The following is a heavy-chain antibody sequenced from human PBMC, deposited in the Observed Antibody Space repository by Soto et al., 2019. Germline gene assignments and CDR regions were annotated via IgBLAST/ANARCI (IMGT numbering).Heavy chain of an antibody. CDR3: ARVAALSQYYYDSSGYYSD. V-gene: IGHV1-18*01. D-gene: IGHD3-22*01. J-gene: IGHJ4*02. CDR2: ISAYNGNT. CDR1: GYTFTSYG. Sequence: ASVKVSCKASGYTFTSYGISWVRQAPGQGLEWMGWISAYNGNTNYAQKLQGRVTMTTDTSTSTAYMELRSLRSDDTAVYYCARVAALSQYYYDSSGYYSDWGQGTLVTVSS.